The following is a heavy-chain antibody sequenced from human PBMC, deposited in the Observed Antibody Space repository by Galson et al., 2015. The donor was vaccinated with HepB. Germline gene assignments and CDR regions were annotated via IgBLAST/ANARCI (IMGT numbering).Heavy chain of an antibody. V-gene: IGHV4-34*01. CDR1: GGSFSGYY. D-gene: IGHD5-12*01. CDR3: AMGKKRVYSGYDGQKIYYYYGMDV. CDR2: INHSGST. Sequence: ETLSLTCAVYGGSFSGYYWSWIRQPPGKGLEWIGEINHSGSTNYNPSLKSRVTISVDTSKNQFSLKLSSVTAADTAVYYCAMGKKRVYSGYDGQKIYYYYGMDVWGQGTTVTVSS. J-gene: IGHJ6*02.